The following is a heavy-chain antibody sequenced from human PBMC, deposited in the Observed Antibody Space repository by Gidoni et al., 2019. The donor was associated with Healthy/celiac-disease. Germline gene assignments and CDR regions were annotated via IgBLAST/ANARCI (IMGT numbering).Heavy chain of an antibody. J-gene: IGHJ4*02. D-gene: IGHD4-17*01. CDR3: ARHTYGDYYPPYIDF. Sequence: GWIRQPPGTGLEWIGSIYYTGSTYYNPSLKRRVTIFVDTSMNQFSLKLSSVTASDTAVYDCARHTYGDYYPPYIDFWGQGTLVTVSS. V-gene: IGHV4-39*01. CDR2: IYYTGST.